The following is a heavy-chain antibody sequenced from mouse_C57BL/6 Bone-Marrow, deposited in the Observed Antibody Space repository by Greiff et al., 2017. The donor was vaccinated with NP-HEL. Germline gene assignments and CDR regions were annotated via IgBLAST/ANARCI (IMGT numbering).Heavy chain of an antibody. V-gene: IGHV1-4*01. CDR1: GYTFTSYT. J-gene: IGHJ2*01. Sequence: VKLQESGAELARPGASVKMSCKASGYTFTSYTMHWVNQRPGQGLEWIGYINPSSGYTKYNQKFKDKATLTADKSSSTAYMQLSSLTSEDSAVYYCARKKEYGNYQDYFDYWGQGTTLTVSS. CDR2: INPSSGYT. D-gene: IGHD2-10*02. CDR3: ARKKEYGNYQDYFDY.